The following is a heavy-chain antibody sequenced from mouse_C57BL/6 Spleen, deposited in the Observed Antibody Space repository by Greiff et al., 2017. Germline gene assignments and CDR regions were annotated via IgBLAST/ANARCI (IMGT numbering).Heavy chain of an antibody. V-gene: IGHV6-6*01. CDR3: TLTTVVATGYFDV. J-gene: IGHJ1*03. Sequence: EVKLMESGGGLVQPGGSMKLSCAASGFTFSDAWMDWVRQSPEKGLEWVAEIRIKANNHATYYAESVKGRFTISRDDSKSSVYLQMNSLRAEDTVIYYCTLTTVVATGYFDVWGTGTTVTVSS. D-gene: IGHD1-1*01. CDR1: GFTFSDAW. CDR2: IRIKANNHAT.